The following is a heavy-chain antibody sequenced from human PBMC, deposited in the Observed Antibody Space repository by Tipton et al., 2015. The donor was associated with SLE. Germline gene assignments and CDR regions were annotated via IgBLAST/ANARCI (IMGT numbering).Heavy chain of an antibody. CDR2: IYYSGST. V-gene: IGHV4-59*01. J-gene: IGHJ3*02. CDR3: AREKGDAYPNLVAFDI. CDR1: GGSINNYY. Sequence: TLSLTCTVSGGSINNYYWSWIRQPPGKGLEWIGYIYYSGSTNYNPTLKSRVTISVDTSKIQFSLKLSSVTAADTAVYYCAREKGDAYPNLVAFDIWGQGTMVTVSS. D-gene: IGHD3-16*01.